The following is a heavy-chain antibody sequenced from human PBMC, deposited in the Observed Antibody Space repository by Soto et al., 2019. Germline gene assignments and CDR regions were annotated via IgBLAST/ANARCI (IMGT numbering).Heavy chain of an antibody. CDR3: AIPKGGEARPNEYSYYYGMDV. CDR2: ISAYNGNT. J-gene: IGHJ6*02. CDR1: GYTFTSYG. D-gene: IGHD2-8*01. Sequence: ASVKVSCKASGYTFTSYGISWVRQAPGQGLEWMGWISAYNGNTNYAQKLQGRVTMTTDTSTSTAYMELRSLRSDDTAVYYCAIPKGGEARPNEYSYYYGMDVWGQGTTVTVSS. V-gene: IGHV1-18*04.